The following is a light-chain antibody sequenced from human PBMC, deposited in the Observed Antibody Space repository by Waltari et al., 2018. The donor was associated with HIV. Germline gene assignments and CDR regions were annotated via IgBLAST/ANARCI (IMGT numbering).Light chain of an antibody. CDR1: RIVFYSTGNQNY. J-gene: IGKJ4*01. CDR2: WAS. Sequence: DMVMTQSPDSLAFFLGERATIYCTSSRIVFYSTGNQNYLDWYLQRPGQSPKVLIFWASTRAYGVPERFSGSGSGTDFSLTISSLQADDVGIYYCQQYYTVPPTFGGGTKVEI. CDR3: QQYYTVPPT. V-gene: IGKV4-1*01.